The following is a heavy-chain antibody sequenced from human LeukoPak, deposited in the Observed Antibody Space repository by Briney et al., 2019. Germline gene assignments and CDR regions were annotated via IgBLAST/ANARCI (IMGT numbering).Heavy chain of an antibody. Sequence: SETLSPTCTVSSDSISSSSYYWGWIRQPPGKGLEWTGSIYYSGSTYYNPSLKSRVIISIDTSKNQLSLKLSSVTAADTAVYYCRGGAWPRPDYWGQGTLVTVSS. CDR3: RGGAWPRPDY. CDR1: SDSISSSSYY. CDR2: IYYSGST. V-gene: IGHV4-39*07. J-gene: IGHJ4*02. D-gene: IGHD2-15*01.